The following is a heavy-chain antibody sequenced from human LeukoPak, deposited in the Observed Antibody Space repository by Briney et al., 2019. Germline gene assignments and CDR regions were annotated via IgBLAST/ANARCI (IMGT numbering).Heavy chain of an antibody. CDR1: GLNHKKSW. V-gene: IGHV3-7*01. Sequence: PGGPVTLLCAPSGLNHKKSWILGLRQAPGRGRAWVANIKDDGSEKYYVDYVKGRFTISRDNAKNSLYLQMNSLGAEDTAVYYCSSWGDTWGLDFWGQGILVSVS. CDR3: SSWGDTWGLDF. CDR2: IKDDGSEK. D-gene: IGHD7-27*01. J-gene: IGHJ4*02.